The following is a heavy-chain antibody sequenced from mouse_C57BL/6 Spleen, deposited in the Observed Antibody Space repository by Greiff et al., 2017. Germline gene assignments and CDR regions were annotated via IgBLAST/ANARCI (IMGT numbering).Heavy chain of an antibody. CDR1: GFTFSSYA. CDR3: TRDSTTVVAPYFDD. Sequence: EVQRVESGEGLVKPGGSLKLSCAASGFTFSSYAMSWVRQTPEKRLEWVAYISSGGDYIYYADTVKGRFTISRDNARNTLYLQMSSLKSEDTAMYYCTRDSTTVVAPYFDDWGQGTTLTVSS. J-gene: IGHJ2*01. V-gene: IGHV5-9-1*02. CDR2: ISSGGDYI. D-gene: IGHD1-1*01.